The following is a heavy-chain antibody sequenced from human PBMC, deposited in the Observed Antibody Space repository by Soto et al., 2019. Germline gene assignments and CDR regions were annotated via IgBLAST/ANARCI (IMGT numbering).Heavy chain of an antibody. CDR3: TSDLGELSFPRAFDI. CDR2: IRSKTNSYAT. D-gene: IGHD3-16*02. Sequence: EVQLVESGGGLVQPGGSLKLSCAASGFTVSGSAVHWVRQASGKGLEWVGRIRSKTNSYATAYAASVKGRFTISGDDSKSTAYLQMNSLKTEDTAVYYCTSDLGELSFPRAFDIWGQGTMVTVSS. CDR1: GFTVSGSA. V-gene: IGHV3-73*01. J-gene: IGHJ3*02.